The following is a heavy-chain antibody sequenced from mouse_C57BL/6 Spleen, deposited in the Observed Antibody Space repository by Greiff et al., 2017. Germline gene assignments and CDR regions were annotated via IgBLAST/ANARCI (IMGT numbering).Heavy chain of an antibody. CDR3: ARAGGNSYYFDY. V-gene: IGHV5-16*01. J-gene: IGHJ2*01. D-gene: IGHD2-1*01. CDR2: INYDGSST. Sequence: DVHLVESEGGLVQPGSSMKLSCTASGFTFSDYYMAWVRQVPEKGLEWVANINYDGSSTYYLDSLKSRFIISRDNAKNILYLQMSSLKSEDTATYYCARAGGNSYYFDYWGQGTTLTVSS. CDR1: GFTFSDYY.